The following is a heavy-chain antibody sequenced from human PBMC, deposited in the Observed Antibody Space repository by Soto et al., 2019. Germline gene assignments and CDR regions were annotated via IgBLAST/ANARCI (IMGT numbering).Heavy chain of an antibody. CDR1: GYTFTDYY. Sequence: QVQLVQSGAEVKKPGASVKVSCKASGYTFTDYYIHWVRHAPGQGLEWMGWINPNSGGTDFAQKFQGRVTMTRDTSNTTAYMEGTSLRSEDTAVYYCGRDRDNFGWGSYYGWGQGTLVTVSS. V-gene: IGHV1-2*02. CDR2: INPNSGGT. CDR3: GRDRDNFGWGSYYG. D-gene: IGHD3-10*01. J-gene: IGHJ4*02.